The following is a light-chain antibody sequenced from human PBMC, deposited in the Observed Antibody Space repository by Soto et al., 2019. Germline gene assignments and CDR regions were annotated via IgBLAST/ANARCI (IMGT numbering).Light chain of an antibody. J-gene: IGKJ3*01. CDR2: AAS. Sequence: AIRMTQSPSSFSASTGDRVTITCRASQGISSYLAWYQQKPGKAPKLLIYAASTLQSGVPSRFSGSGSGTDFTLIISCLQSEDFATYYCQQYYSYPLVTFGPGTKVDIK. CDR1: QGISSY. CDR3: QQYYSYPLVT. V-gene: IGKV1-8*01.